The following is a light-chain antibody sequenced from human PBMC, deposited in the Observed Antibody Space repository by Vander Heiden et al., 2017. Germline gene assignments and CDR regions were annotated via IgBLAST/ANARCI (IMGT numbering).Light chain of an antibody. CDR3: NSRDSSGNS. CDR1: SLRSYY. J-gene: IGLJ2*01. V-gene: IGLV3-19*01. Sequence: SSELTQDPAVSVALGQTVRITCKGDSLRSYYASWYQQKPGQAPVLVIYGKNNRPSGIPDRFSGSSSGNTASLTITGAQAEDEADYYCNSRDSSGNSFGGGTKLTVL. CDR2: GKN.